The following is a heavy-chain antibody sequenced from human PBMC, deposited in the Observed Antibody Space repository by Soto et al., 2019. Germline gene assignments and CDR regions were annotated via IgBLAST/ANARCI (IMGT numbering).Heavy chain of an antibody. CDR2: ISTYNGNT. V-gene: IGHV1-18*04. D-gene: IGHD5-18*01. Sequence: HVQLVQSGAEVKKPGASVKVSCKASGYTFTSYGISWVRQAPGQGLEWMGWISTYNGNTNYAQKLQGRVTMPTDTSTSTAYMEVRSLRSDDKAVYYWARDPPRRYSYGQGLDYWGQGTLVTDSS. CDR1: GYTFTSYG. CDR3: ARDPPRRYSYGQGLDY. J-gene: IGHJ4*02.